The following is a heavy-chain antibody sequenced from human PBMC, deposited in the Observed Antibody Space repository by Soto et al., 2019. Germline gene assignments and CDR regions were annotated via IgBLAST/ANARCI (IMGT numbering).Heavy chain of an antibody. CDR1: GFTFSSYE. CDR2: ITGSGNTI. V-gene: IGHV3-48*03. J-gene: IGHJ4*02. D-gene: IGHD1-26*01. CDR3: ARGGSYFDY. Sequence: EVQLVESGGGLVQPGGSLRLSCAASGFTFSSYEMNWVRQAPGKGLEWVSYITGSGNTIYYADSGKGRFTISRDNAQNSMYLQMNSLRAEDTAVYYCARGGSYFDYWGQGTLVTVSS.